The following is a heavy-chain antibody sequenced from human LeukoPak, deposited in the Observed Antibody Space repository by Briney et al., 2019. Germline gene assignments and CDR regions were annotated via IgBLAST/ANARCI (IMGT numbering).Heavy chain of an antibody. D-gene: IGHD2-2*01. V-gene: IGHV4-31*03. Sequence: SQTLSLTCTVSGGSISSGGYYWSWIRQHPGKGLEWIGYIYYSGSTYYSPSLNSRITISMDTSKNQFSLRLASVTAADTALYYCARRAVVPAAVSYFDNWGQGTLVTVSS. J-gene: IGHJ4*02. CDR3: ARRAVVPAAVSYFDN. CDR2: IYYSGST. CDR1: GGSISSGGYY.